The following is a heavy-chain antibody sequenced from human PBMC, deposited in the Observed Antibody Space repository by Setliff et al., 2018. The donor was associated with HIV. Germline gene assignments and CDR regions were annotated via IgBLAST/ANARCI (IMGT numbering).Heavy chain of an antibody. D-gene: IGHD3-16*01. J-gene: IGHJ6*03. CDR2: ISGDGGIT. V-gene: IGHV3-30*09. Sequence: PGGSLRLSCAASGITFSAYAMNWVRQAPGKGLEWVAVISGDGGITYYADSVKGRFAISRDNSKHTLYLQMNSLRTEDTAVYYCAKDWGSRLSYSFYYMDVWGKGTTVTVSS. CDR1: GITFSAYA. CDR3: AKDWGSRLSYSFYYMDV.